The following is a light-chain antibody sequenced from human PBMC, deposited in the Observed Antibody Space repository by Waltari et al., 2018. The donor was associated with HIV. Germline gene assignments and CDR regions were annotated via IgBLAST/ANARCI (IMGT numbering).Light chain of an antibody. CDR1: LGDKY. J-gene: IGLJ2*01. Sequence: LGDKYVSWYQQKSDQSPMLIIYQDNKRPSGIPERFSGSNSGNTATLTVGETQTMDEADYYCETWDSSTGVFGGGTRLTVL. V-gene: IGLV3-1*01. CDR3: ETWDSSTGV. CDR2: QDN.